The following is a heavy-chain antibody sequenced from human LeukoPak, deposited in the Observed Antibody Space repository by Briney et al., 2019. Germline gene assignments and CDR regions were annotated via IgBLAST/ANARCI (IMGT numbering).Heavy chain of an antibody. J-gene: IGHJ3*02. CDR2: IIPIFGTA. CDR3: ARDGGYDILTGYYMGAFDI. CDR1: GGTSSSYA. V-gene: IGHV1-69*13. Sequence: SVKVSCKASGGTSSSYAISWVRQAPGQGLEWMGGIIPIFGTANYAQKFQGRVTITADESTSTAYMELSSLRSEDTAVYYCARDGGYDILTGYYMGAFDIWGQGTMVTVSS. D-gene: IGHD3-9*01.